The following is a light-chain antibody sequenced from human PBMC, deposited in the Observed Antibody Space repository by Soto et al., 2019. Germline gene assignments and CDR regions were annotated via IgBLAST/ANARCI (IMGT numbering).Light chain of an antibody. CDR3: WSSVGSSTYVG. CDR2: EGS. Sequence: QSALTQPASVSGSPGQSITISCTGTSSDVGTYNLVSWYQQHPGKAPKLMISEGSKRPSGVTNRLSGSKSGNTASLAISWVQPADEADYYCWSSVGSSTYVGFGGGTKLTVL. V-gene: IGLV2-23*01. J-gene: IGLJ2*01. CDR1: SSDVGTYNL.